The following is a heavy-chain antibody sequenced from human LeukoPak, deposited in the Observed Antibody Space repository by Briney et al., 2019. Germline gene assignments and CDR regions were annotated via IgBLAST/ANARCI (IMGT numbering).Heavy chain of an antibody. J-gene: IGHJ3*02. V-gene: IGHV1-18*01. CDR2: ISTYNGNT. Sequence: ASVKVSCKAAGYMFSSSGISWVRQAPGRGLEWMGWISTYNGNTNYAQKVQGRVTMTTDTSTSTVYMELRSLRSDDTAVYYCARDKDYGSGXXTFDIXXXGTMVTV. CDR3: ARDKDYGSGXXTFDI. CDR1: GYMFSSSG. D-gene: IGHD3-10*01.